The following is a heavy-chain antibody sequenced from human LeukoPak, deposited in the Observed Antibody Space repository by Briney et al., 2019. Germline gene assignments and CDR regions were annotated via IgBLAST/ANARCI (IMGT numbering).Heavy chain of an antibody. CDR1: GGSISSGGYS. CDR3: ARFWSGYYRGVNYYYGMDV. Sequence: NPSETLSLTCAVSGGSISSGGYSWSWIRQPPGKGLEWIGYIYHSGSTYYNPSLKSRVTISVDRSKNQFSLKLSSVTAADTAVYYCARFWSGYYRGVNYYYGMDVWGQGTTVTVSS. J-gene: IGHJ6*02. CDR2: IYHSGST. D-gene: IGHD3-3*01. V-gene: IGHV4-30-2*01.